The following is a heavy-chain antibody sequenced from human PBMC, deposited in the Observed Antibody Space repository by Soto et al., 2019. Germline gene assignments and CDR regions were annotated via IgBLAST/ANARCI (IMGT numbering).Heavy chain of an antibody. CDR2: IDPSDSYT. CDR3: ASDYDFWSGLFDY. D-gene: IGHD3-3*01. CDR1: GYNFTSYW. J-gene: IGHJ4*02. V-gene: IGHV5-10-1*01. Sequence: GESLKISCKGSGYNFTSYWISWVRQMPGKGLEWMGRIDPSDSYTNYSPSFQGHVTISADNSISTAYLQWSSLKASDTAIYYCASDYDFWSGLFDYWGQGTLVTVSS.